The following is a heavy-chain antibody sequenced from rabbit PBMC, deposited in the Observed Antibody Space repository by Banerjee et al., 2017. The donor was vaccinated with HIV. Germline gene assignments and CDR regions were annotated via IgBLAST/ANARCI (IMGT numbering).Heavy chain of an antibody. D-gene: IGHD7-1*01. J-gene: IGHJ4*01. CDR2: INTSSGNT. V-gene: IGHV1S40*01. CDR1: GFSLSNKYV. CDR3: ARGDTGNRHSPFNL. Sequence: QSLQESGGGLFQPGGSLALTCKASGFSLSNKYVMCWVRQAPGKGLEWIACINTSSGNTVYATWAKGRFTISKTSWTTVTLQMTSLTAADTATYFCARGDTGNRHSPFNLWGPGTLVTVS.